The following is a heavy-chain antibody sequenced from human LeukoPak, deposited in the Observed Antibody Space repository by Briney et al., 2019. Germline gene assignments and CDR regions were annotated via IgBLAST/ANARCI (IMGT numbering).Heavy chain of an antibody. CDR3: ARERNPGGFYYDSSGFDY. CDR1: GGSFSGYY. J-gene: IGHJ4*02. V-gene: IGHV4-34*01. Sequence: SETLSLTCAVYGGSFSGYYWSWIRQPPGKGLEWIGEINHSGSTNYNPSIKSRVTISVDTSKNQFSLKLSSVTAADTAVYYCARERNPGGFYYDSSGFDYWGQGTLVTVSS. CDR2: INHSGST. D-gene: IGHD3-22*01.